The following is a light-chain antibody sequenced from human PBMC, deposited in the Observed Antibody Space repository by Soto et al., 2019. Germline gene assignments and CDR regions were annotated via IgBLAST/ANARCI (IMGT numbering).Light chain of an antibody. J-gene: IGKJ1*01. Sequence: EIVMTQSPDTLSVSPGERATLSCRASQSVNNNLAWYQQKPGQAPRLLIYGASTSANGIPARFSGSGSGAEFTLTISSLQSGDFAVYYCQQCNNWPRTFGQGTKVEIE. CDR1: QSVNNN. CDR2: GAS. V-gene: IGKV3-15*01. CDR3: QQCNNWPRT.